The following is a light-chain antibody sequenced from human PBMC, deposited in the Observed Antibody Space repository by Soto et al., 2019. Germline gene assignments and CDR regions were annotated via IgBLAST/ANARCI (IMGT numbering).Light chain of an antibody. V-gene: IGKV1-12*01. J-gene: IGKJ4*01. Sequence: DIQMTQSPSSVSASVGDGVTITCRANQSISGWLAWYQQKPGKAPELLIYAASNLQSGFPSRFSGSGSGTDFTLTISSLQPEDFATYYCQQANSFPLTLGGGTKVDIK. CDR2: AAS. CDR1: QSISGW. CDR3: QQANSFPLT.